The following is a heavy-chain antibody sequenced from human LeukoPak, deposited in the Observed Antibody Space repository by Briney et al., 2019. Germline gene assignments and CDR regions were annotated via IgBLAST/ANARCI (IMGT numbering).Heavy chain of an antibody. CDR1: GFSFSSYS. J-gene: IGHJ4*02. CDR2: ISSSSSYI. V-gene: IGHV3-21*01. CDR3: ARGEITIFGLGITVFDY. Sequence: GGSQSLSCPPSGFSFSSYSMNWVRQAPGDGREWVSSISSSSSYIYHADSVKGRFTISRDNAKNSLYLQMNSLRAEDTAVYYCARGEITIFGLGITVFDYWGQGTLVTVSS. D-gene: IGHD3-3*01.